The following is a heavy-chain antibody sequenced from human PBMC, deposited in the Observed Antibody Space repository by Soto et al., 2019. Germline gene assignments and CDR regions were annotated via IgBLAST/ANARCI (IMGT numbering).Heavy chain of an antibody. CDR3: AIYSGHDYKYIDY. CDR2: IIPVFDTT. D-gene: IGHD5-12*01. J-gene: IGHJ4*02. CDR1: GGTFSSSA. V-gene: IGHV1-69*13. Sequence: SVKVSFKASGGTFSSSAISWVRQAPGQGLEWMGGIIPVFDTTNYAQKFQGRVTITADESTSTAYMELSSLRSEDTAVYYCAIYSGHDYKYIDYWGQGTLVTVSS.